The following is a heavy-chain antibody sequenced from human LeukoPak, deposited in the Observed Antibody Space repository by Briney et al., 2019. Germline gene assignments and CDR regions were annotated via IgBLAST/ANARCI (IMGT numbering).Heavy chain of an antibody. CDR2: INHSGST. D-gene: IGHD6-13*01. CDR1: GGSFSGYY. CDR3: ARGSSYSSSWCRDLAGYFDY. J-gene: IGHJ4*02. V-gene: IGHV4-34*01. Sequence: SETLSLTCAVYGGSFSGYYWSWIRQPPGKGLEWIGEINHSGSTNYNPSLKSRVTISVDTSKNQFSLKLSSVTAADTAVYYCARGSSYSSSWCRDLAGYFDYWGQGTLVTVSS.